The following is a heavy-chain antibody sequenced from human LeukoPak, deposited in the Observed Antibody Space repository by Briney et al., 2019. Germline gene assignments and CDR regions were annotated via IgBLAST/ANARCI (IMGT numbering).Heavy chain of an antibody. V-gene: IGHV4-31*03. J-gene: IGHJ6*02. CDR2: IQYNGTT. CDR3: ARGPVVIIGYGMDV. Sequence: SETLSLTCTVSGGSFNSGRFYWSWIRQHPGKGLEWIGYIQYNGTTHYNPSLQSRVIISLDTSRNHFSVKLSSVTAADTAVYYCARGPVVIIGYGMDVWGQGTTVTVSS. CDR1: GGSFNSGRFY. D-gene: IGHD3-22*01.